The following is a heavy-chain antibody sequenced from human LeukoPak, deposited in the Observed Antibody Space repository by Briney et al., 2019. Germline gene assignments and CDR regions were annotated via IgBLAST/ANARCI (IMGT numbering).Heavy chain of an antibody. CDR1: GGSVSSYY. CDR2: IYYSGST. Sequence: SETLSLTCTVSGGSVSSYYWSWIRQPPGKGLEWIGYIYYSGSTNYNPSLKSRVTISVDTSKNQFSLKLSSVTAEDTAVYYCTTTGITIFGVVIRYYYYGMDVWGQGTTVTVSS. J-gene: IGHJ6*02. V-gene: IGHV4-59*02. D-gene: IGHD3-3*01. CDR3: TTTGITIFGVVIRYYYYGMDV.